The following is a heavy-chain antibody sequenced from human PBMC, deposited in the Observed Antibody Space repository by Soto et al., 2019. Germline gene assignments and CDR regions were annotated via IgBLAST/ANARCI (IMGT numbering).Heavy chain of an antibody. V-gene: IGHV4-61*01. CDR2: VYYTGVT. Sequence: QVKLQESGPGLLKPSETLSLTCTVSGGSLNTDTSYWTWVRHPPGSGLEYLGYVYYTGVTNYNPSLRSRVPISLDMSKSQFSLTLSSVTPAETAVYYCAKVLDSSWYFDLGGRGTLVTVSS. D-gene: IGHD6-13*01. CDR3: AKVLDSSWYFDL. CDR1: GGSLNTDTSY. J-gene: IGHJ2*01.